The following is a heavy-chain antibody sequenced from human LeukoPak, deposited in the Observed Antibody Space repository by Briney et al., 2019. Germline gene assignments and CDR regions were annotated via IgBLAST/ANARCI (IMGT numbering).Heavy chain of an antibody. V-gene: IGHV4-38-2*01. D-gene: IGHD6-6*01. CDR3: ARPRTSIAGGFYFDY. CDR1: GYSISSGYY. J-gene: IGHJ4*02. CDR2: IYHSGST. Sequence: PSETLSLTCAVSGYSISSGYYWGWIRQPPGKGLEWIGSIYHSGSTYYNPSLKSRVTISVDTSKNQFSLKLSSVTAADTAAYYCARPRTSIAGGFYFDYWGQGTLVTVSS.